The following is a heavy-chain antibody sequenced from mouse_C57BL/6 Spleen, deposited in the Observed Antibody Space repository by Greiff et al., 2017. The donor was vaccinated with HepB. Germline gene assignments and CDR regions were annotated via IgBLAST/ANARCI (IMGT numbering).Heavy chain of an antibody. D-gene: IGHD1-1*01. J-gene: IGHJ2*01. CDR1: GFTFSDYY. V-gene: IGHV5-12*01. CDR2: ISNGGGST. Sequence: GMLVESGGGLVQPGGSLKLSCAASGFTFSDYYMYWVRQTPEKRLEWVAYISNGGGSTYYPDTVKGRFTISRDNAKNTLYLQMSRLKSEDTAMYYCARRGSSYFDYWGQGTTLTVSS. CDR3: ARRGSSYFDY.